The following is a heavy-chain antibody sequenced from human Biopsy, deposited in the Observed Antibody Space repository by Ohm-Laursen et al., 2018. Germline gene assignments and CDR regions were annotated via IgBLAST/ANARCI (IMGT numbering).Heavy chain of an antibody. J-gene: IGHJ4*02. CDR2: IIPMFGTA. V-gene: IGHV1-69*13. D-gene: IGHD1-26*01. CDR1: GGTFINYA. Sequence: EASVKVSCKASGGTFINYAISWVRQAPGQGLEWMGGIIPMFGTANYAQMFQGRVTISADESTSTSYMELSSLTTEDTAIYYCARGPQSGSHSCFDYWGRGTLVTVSS. CDR3: ARGPQSGSHSCFDY.